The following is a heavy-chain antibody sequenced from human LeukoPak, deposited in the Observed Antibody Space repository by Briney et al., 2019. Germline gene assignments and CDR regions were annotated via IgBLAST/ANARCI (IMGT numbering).Heavy chain of an antibody. CDR1: GFTFSRYR. CDR2: ISSRSGTI. Sequence: GGSLRLSCAASGFTFSRYRMNRVRQDPGKGLEWVSYISSRSGTIYYADSVKGRFTISRDNSKNSQYLQMNSLTAEDTALYYCARGADGYIGYDPIGYWGQGTLVTVSS. V-gene: IGHV3-48*01. D-gene: IGHD5-12*01. J-gene: IGHJ4*02. CDR3: ARGADGYIGYDPIGY.